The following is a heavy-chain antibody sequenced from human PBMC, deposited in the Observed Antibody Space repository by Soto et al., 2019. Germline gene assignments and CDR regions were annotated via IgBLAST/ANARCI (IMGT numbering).Heavy chain of an antibody. CDR1: GLTVSSSY. CDR3: AKVDQYVSGSLGIFDP. V-gene: IGHV3-53*01. CDR2: IYSAGST. D-gene: IGHD3-10*01. J-gene: IGHJ5*02. Sequence: SGGSLRLSCAASGLTVSSSYMSWVRQAPGKGLQWVSVIYSAGSTYYANSVKGRFTISRDISTNMVYLQMSSLTDEDTAVYYCAKVDQYVSGSLGIFDPWGEGTLVTSPQ.